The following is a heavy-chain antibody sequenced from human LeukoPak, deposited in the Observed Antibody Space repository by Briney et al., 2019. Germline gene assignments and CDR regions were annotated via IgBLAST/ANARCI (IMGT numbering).Heavy chain of an antibody. Sequence: VSVKVSCKASGYTFTSYYMHWVRQAPGQGLEWMGIINPSGGSTSYAQKFQGRVTMTRDTSTSTVYMELSSLRSEDTAVYYCARGGGFSYYYDSSGSAAFGYWGQGTLVTVSS. CDR1: GYTFTSYY. V-gene: IGHV1-46*01. D-gene: IGHD3-22*01. CDR2: INPSGGST. J-gene: IGHJ4*02. CDR3: ARGGGFSYYYDSSGSAAFGY.